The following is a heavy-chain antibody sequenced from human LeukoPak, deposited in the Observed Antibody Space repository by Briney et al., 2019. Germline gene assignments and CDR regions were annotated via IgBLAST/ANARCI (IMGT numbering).Heavy chain of an antibody. J-gene: IGHJ5*02. D-gene: IGHD5/OR15-5a*01. V-gene: IGHV4-61*02. CDR2: IYTSGST. Sequence: SQTLSLTCTVSGGSISSGSYYWSWIRQPAGKGLEWIVRIYTSGSTNYNPSLKSRVTISVDTSKNQFSLKLSSVTAADRAVYYCARDSVSRFDPWGQGTLVTVSS. CDR1: GGSISSGSYY. CDR3: ARDSVSRFDP.